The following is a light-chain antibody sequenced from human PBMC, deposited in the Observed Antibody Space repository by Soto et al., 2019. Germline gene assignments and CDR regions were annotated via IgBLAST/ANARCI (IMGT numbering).Light chain of an antibody. Sequence: ELVLTQSPATLSVSPGEGATLSCRASQRVGSNFFAWYQQKPGQPPRLLIYGISTRAAGIPDRFSGSGSGTEFTLTISSLQPEDFAVYYCQQHSQWPITFGQGTRLEIK. CDR3: QQHSQWPIT. J-gene: IGKJ5*01. V-gene: IGKV3D-15*01. CDR1: QRVGSNF. CDR2: GIS.